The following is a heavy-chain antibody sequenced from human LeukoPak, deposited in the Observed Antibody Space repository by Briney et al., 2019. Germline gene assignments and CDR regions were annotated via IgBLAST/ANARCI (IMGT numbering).Heavy chain of an antibody. CDR3: VKGSKTSRPYYFDY. Sequence: PGGSLRLSCAASGFTFSSYAMHWVRQTPEKGLEWVSAITGGGDDTFHADSVKGRFTISRDNSRNTLYLQMNSLRAEDTAVYHCVKGSKTSRPYYFDYWGQGALVTVSS. CDR1: GFTFSSYA. CDR2: ITGGGDDT. V-gene: IGHV3-23*01. J-gene: IGHJ4*02.